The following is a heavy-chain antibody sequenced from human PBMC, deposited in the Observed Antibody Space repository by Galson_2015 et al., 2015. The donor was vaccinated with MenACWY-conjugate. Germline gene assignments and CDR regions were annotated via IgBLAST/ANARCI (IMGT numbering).Heavy chain of an antibody. Sequence: SMRLSCAASGFTFGTYGIHWVRQAPAKGLEWVALIWDDGSYKNYADSVKGRFTISRDNSKNTLYLQMNSLRAEETAVYYCARVFDTWYMDVWGKGTTVTVSS. J-gene: IGHJ6*03. CDR1: GFTFGTYG. CDR2: IWDDGSYK. CDR3: ARVFDTWYMDV. D-gene: IGHD3-3*01. V-gene: IGHV3-33*08.